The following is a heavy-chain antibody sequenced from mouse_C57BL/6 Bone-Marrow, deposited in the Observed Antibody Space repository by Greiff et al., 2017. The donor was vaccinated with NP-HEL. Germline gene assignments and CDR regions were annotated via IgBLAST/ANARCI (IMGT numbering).Heavy chain of an antibody. D-gene: IGHD3-3*01. Sequence: QVQLQQSGAELVKPGASVKISCKASGYAFSSYWMNWVKQRPGKGLEWIGQIYPGDGDTNYNGKFKGKATLTADKSSSTAYMQLSSLTSEDSAVYFCARVGTAPHLDYWGQGTTLTVSS. CDR2: IYPGDGDT. CDR3: ARVGTAPHLDY. V-gene: IGHV1-80*01. J-gene: IGHJ2*01. CDR1: GYAFSSYW.